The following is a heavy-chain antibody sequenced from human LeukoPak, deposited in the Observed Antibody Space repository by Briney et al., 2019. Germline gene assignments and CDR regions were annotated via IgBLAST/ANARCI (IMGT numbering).Heavy chain of an antibody. CDR3: ARGGGSGSRGFDP. CDR2: IYYSGST. D-gene: IGHD3-10*01. V-gene: IGHV4-31*03. J-gene: IGHJ5*02. Sequence: SETLSLTCTVSGGSISSGGYYWSWIRQHPGKGLEWIGYIYYSGSTYYNPSLKSRVTISVDTSKNQFSLKLSSVTAADTAVYYCARGGGSGSRGFDPWGQGTLVTVSS. CDR1: GGSISSGGYY.